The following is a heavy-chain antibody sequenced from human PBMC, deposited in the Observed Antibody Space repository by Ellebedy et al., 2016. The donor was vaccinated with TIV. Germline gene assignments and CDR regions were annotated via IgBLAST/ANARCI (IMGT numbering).Heavy chain of an antibody. D-gene: IGHD6-19*01. CDR2: IYYSGST. V-gene: IGHV4-39*07. J-gene: IGHJ3*02. Sequence: MPSETLSLTCTVSGGSISSSSYYWGWIRQPPGKGLEWIGSIYYSGSTYYNPSLKSRVTISVDTSKNQFSLNLASVTAADTAVYYCARDVAVAAFDAFDIWGQGTMVTVSS. CDR1: GGSISSSSYY. CDR3: ARDVAVAAFDAFDI.